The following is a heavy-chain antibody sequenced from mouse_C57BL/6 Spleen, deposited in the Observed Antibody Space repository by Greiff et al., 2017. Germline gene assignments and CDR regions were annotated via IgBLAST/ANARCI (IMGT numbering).Heavy chain of an antibody. D-gene: IGHD2-3*01. Sequence: EVKLEESGGDLVKPGGSLKLSCAASGFTFSSYGMSWVRQTPDKRLEWVATISSGGSYTYYPDSVKGRFTISRDNAKNTLYLQMSSLKSEDTAMYYCARHRIYDGYYDYWGQGTTLTVSS. J-gene: IGHJ2*01. CDR1: GFTFSSYG. CDR2: ISSGGSYT. CDR3: ARHRIYDGYYDY. V-gene: IGHV5-6*02.